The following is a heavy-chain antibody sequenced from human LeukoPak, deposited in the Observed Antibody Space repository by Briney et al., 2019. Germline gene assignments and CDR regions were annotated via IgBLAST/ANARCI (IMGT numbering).Heavy chain of an antibody. CDR1: GYTFTSYD. CDR3: ARELVITFGGVIVGPDY. D-gene: IGHD3-16*02. CDR2: MNPNSGNT. J-gene: IGHJ4*02. V-gene: IGHV1-8*01. Sequence: ASVTVSCTASGYTFTSYDINWVRQATGQGLVWMGWMNPNSGNTGYAQKFQGRVTMTRNTSISTAYMELSSLRSEDTAVYYCARELVITFGGVIVGPDYWGQGTLVTVSS.